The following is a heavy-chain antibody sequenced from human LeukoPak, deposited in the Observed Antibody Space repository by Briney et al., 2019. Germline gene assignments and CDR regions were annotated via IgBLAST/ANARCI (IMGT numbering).Heavy chain of an antibody. CDR1: GGSISSSSYY. CDR3: ARHDGTGYYGAAFDV. CDR2: IYYSGST. Sequence: NPSETLSLTCTVSGGSISSSSYYWGWIRQSPGKGLEWISSIYYSGSTYYNPSLKSRVTISIDTSKNQFSLNLSSVIAADTAVYFCARHDGTGYYGAAFDVWGQGTVVTVSS. V-gene: IGHV4-39*01. D-gene: IGHD3-22*01. J-gene: IGHJ3*01.